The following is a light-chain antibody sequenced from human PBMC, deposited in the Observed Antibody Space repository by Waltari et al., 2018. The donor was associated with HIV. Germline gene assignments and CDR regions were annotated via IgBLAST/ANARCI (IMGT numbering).Light chain of an antibody. J-gene: IGLJ3*02. CDR2: GNS. V-gene: IGLV1-40*01. CDR1: SSNIGAGYD. Sequence: QSVLTQPPSVSGAPGQRVTISCTGRSSNIGAGYDVPWYQQLPGTAPKLLIYGNSNRPSGVPDRFSGSKSGTSASLAITGLQAEDEADYYCQSYDSSLSGPLFGGGTKLTVL. CDR3: QSYDSSLSGPL.